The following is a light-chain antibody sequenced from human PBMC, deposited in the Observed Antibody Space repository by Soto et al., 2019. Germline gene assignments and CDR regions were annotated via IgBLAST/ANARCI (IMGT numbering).Light chain of an antibody. V-gene: IGLV2-18*02. CDR2: EVS. CDR1: SSDVGSYNR. Sequence: QSVLTQPPSVSGSPGQSVAISCTGTSSDVGSYNRVSWYQQPPGTAPKVMIYEVSNRPSGVPDRFSGSKSGNTASLTISGLQAEDDADYYCSSYTRSSTYVFGTGTKLTVL. CDR3: SSYTRSSTYV. J-gene: IGLJ1*01.